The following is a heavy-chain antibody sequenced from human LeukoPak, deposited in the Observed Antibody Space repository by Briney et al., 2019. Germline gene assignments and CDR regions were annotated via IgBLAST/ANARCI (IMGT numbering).Heavy chain of an antibody. CDR1: GFTFSSYG. J-gene: IGHJ4*02. Sequence: GGSLRLSCAASGFTFSSYGMHWVRQAPGKGLEWVAVISYDGSNKYYADSVKGRFTISRDNSKNTLYLQMNSLRAEDTAVYYCARDAEMATMNGYYFDYWGQGTLVTVSS. CDR2: ISYDGSNK. V-gene: IGHV3-30*03. CDR3: ARDAEMATMNGYYFDY. D-gene: IGHD5-24*01.